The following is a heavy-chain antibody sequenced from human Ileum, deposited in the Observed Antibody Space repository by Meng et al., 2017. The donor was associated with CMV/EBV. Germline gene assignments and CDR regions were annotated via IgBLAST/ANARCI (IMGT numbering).Heavy chain of an antibody. Sequence: SSRKYWWGWSRQTRGKGLEGSGSSYYSRNNNYNPSRKSRVTRSVDTSKNQFSLKLSSVTDADTAVYYCAREQANYYGSGWYNWFDPWGQGTLVTVSS. J-gene: IGHJ5*02. V-gene: IGHV4-39*07. CDR3: AREQANYYGSGWYNWFDP. CDR2: SYYSRNN. CDR1: SSRKYW. D-gene: IGHD3-10*01.